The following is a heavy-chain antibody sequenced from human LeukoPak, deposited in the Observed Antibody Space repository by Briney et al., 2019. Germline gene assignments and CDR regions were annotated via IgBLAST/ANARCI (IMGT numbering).Heavy chain of an antibody. CDR2: MNPNSGNT. CDR3: ARDRRGKTAGILNWFDP. Sequence: GASVKVSCKASGYTFTSYDINWVRQATGQGLEWMGWMNPNSGNTGYAQKFQGRVTVTRNTSISTAYMELGSLRSEDTAVYYCARDRRGKTAGILNWFDPWGQGTLVTVSS. D-gene: IGHD6-13*01. CDR1: GYTFTSYD. J-gene: IGHJ5*02. V-gene: IGHV1-8*01.